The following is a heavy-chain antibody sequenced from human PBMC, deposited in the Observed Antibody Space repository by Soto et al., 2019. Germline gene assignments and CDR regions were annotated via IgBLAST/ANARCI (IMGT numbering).Heavy chain of an antibody. V-gene: IGHV4-30-2*01. J-gene: IGHJ5*02. CDR2: IYHSGST. CDR3: ARGITIFGVVIRGNWFDP. CDR1: GGSISSGGYS. Sequence: QLQLQESGSGLVKPSQTLSLTCAVSGGSISSGGYSWSWIRQPPGKGLEWIGYIYHSGSTYYNPSLKSRVTISVDRSKNQFSLKLSSVTAADTAVYYCARGITIFGVVIRGNWFDPWGQGTLVTVSS. D-gene: IGHD3-3*01.